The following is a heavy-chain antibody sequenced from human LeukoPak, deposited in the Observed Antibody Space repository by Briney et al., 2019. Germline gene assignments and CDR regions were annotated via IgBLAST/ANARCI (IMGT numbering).Heavy chain of an antibody. CDR3: AEEWFDP. Sequence: ASVKVSCKVSGYTLTELSMHWVRQAPGQRLEWMGWINAGNGNTKYSQKFQGRVTITRDTSASTAYMELSSLRSEDTAVYYCAEEWFDPWGQGTLVTVSS. CDR2: INAGNGNT. J-gene: IGHJ5*02. V-gene: IGHV1-3*01. CDR1: GYTLTELS.